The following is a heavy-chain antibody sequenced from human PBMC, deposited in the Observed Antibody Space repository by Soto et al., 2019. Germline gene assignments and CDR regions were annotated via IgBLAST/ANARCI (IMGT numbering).Heavy chain of an antibody. CDR3: AKGRGGSGSLTPRVDF. J-gene: IGHJ4*02. D-gene: IGHD3-10*01. CDR1: GFTFNNYA. CDR2: ISGGGDTT. Sequence: EVQLLESGGGLVQPGGSLRLSCAASGFTFNNYAMTWVRQAPGKGLEWVSAISGGGDTTSYADSVKGRFTVSRDGSKNPVVLAEGSLRAEDTALYYCAKGRGGSGSLTPRVDFWGQGTLVTVSS. V-gene: IGHV3-23*01.